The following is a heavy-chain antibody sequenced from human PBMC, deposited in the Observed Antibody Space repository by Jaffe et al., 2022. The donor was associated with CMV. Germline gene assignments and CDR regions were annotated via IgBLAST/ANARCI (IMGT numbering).Heavy chain of an antibody. D-gene: IGHD4-17*01. CDR1: GYTLADYF. CDR2: TNPNSGGA. J-gene: IGHJ1*01. V-gene: IGHV1-2*02. CDR3: ATGPLRGFGDPDFTH. Sequence: QRQLVQSGAEVKKPGASVTVSCKAVGYTLADYFLHWVRQAPGQGLEWLGWTNPNSGGANYAQMFRDRVTLTWDMSTTTAYMEMNSLGYDDTALYYCATGPLRGFGDPDFTHWGQGALVTVSS.